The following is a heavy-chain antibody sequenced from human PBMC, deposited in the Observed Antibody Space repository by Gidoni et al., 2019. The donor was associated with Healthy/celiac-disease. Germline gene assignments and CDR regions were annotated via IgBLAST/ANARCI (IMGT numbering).Heavy chain of an antibody. CDR2: IYPGDSDT. CDR3: ARTNSSSSQINYYYYYYGMDV. CDR1: GYSFTSYW. D-gene: IGHD6-6*01. Sequence: EVQLVQSGAEVKKPGESLKISCKGSGYSFTSYWIGWVRQMPGKGLEWMGIIYPGDSDTRYSPSFQGQVTISADKSISTAYLQWSSLKASDTAMYYCARTNSSSSQINYYYYYYGMDVWGQGTTVTVSS. J-gene: IGHJ6*02. V-gene: IGHV5-51*01.